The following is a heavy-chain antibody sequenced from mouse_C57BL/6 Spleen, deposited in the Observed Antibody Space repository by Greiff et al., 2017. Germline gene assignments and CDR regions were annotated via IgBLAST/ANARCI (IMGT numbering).Heavy chain of an antibody. CDR3: ARSYDGYYGYFDV. J-gene: IGHJ1*03. D-gene: IGHD2-3*01. V-gene: IGHV1-55*01. CDR1: GYTFTSYW. CDR2: IYPGSGST. Sequence: VQLQQPGAELVKPGASVKLSCKASGYTFTSYWITWVKQRPGQGLEWIGDIYPGSGSTNYNEKFKSKATLTVDTSSSTAYMQLSSLTSEDSAVYYCARSYDGYYGYFDVWGTGTTVTVSS.